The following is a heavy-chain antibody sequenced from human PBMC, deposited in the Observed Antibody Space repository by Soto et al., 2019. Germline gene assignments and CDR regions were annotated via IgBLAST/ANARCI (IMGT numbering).Heavy chain of an antibody. CDR3: TTDGLGGPGE. J-gene: IGHJ4*02. CDR2: IKSNTDGGTT. D-gene: IGHD3-16*01. CDR1: GFTFSNSW. V-gene: IGHV3-15*01. Sequence: EVQLVESGGGLVEPGGSLRLSCAASGFTFSNSWMAWVRQVPGRGLEWVGRIKSNTDGGTTYHAAPVQGRFTISRDDSKNTLSLQMNSLKIEDTAIYYFTTDGLGGPGEWGQGTLVTGSS.